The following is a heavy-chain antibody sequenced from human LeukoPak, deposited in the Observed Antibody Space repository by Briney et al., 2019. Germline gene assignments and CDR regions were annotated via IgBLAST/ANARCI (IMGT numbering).Heavy chain of an antibody. D-gene: IGHD6-13*01. V-gene: IGHV3-30*02. Sequence: GGSLRLSCAASGFTFSSYGMHWVRQAPGKGLEWVAFIRYDGSNKYYADSVKGRFTISRDNSKNTLYLQMNSLRAEDTAVYYCANRGIAGDYYYYMDVWGKRTTVTVSS. CDR1: GFTFSSYG. CDR2: IRYDGSNK. J-gene: IGHJ6*03. CDR3: ANRGIAGDYYYYMDV.